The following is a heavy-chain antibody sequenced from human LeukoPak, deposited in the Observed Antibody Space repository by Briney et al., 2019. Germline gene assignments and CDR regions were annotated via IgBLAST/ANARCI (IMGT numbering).Heavy chain of an antibody. CDR2: ISYDGSNK. CDR3: ARDSGYIDY. V-gene: IGHV3-30*04. D-gene: IGHD1-26*01. J-gene: IGHJ4*02. Sequence: PGGSLRLSCAASGFTFSSYAMHWVRQAPGKGLEWVAVISYDGSNKYYADSVKGRFTISRDNSKNTLYLQMNSLRAEDTAVYYCARDSGYIDYRGQGTLVTVSS. CDR1: GFTFSSYA.